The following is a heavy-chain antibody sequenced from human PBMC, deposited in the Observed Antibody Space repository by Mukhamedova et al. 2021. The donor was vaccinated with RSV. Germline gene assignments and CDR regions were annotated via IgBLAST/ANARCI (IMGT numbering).Heavy chain of an antibody. CDR3: ASQGYRR. D-gene: IGHD5-12*01. Sequence: IRQSPGKGLEWIGSIYYSGTTYYNPSLKSRVTVSVDTSKNQFSLKLSPVTAADTAVYYCASQGYRRWGQGTLVTVSS. J-gene: IGHJ4*02. V-gene: IGHV4-39*01. CDR2: IYYSGTT.